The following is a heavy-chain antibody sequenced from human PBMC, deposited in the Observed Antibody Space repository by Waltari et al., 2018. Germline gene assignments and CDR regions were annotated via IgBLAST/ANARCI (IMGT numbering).Heavy chain of an antibody. J-gene: IGHJ4*01. CDR2: ISAHDGNT. V-gene: IGHV1-18*01. D-gene: IGHD6-19*01. CDR3: ATAVGGNMEFDS. CDR1: AYTFSTYG. Sequence: QVHLVQSGAEVKTPGASVKVSRKASAYTFSTYGLTWVRQAPGQGLEWLGWISAHDGNTNYAPSLQDRVTLTTDTSTYTAYMELNSLRPDDTAVYYCATAVGGNMEFDSWGHGSLVTVSS.